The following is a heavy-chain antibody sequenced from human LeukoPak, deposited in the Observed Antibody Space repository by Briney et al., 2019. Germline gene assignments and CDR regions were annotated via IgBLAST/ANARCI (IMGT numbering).Heavy chain of an antibody. CDR1: GGSLSSYY. CDR3: ARHSLYSSSWYDPGSWFDP. CDR2: IYYSGST. J-gene: IGHJ5*02. Sequence: SETLSLTCTVSGGSLSSYYWSWIRQPPGKGLEWIGYIYYSGSTNYNPALKSRVTISVNTSKNQFSLKLSSVTAADTAVYYCARHSLYSSSWYDPGSWFDPWGQGTLVTVSS. D-gene: IGHD6-13*01. V-gene: IGHV4-59*08.